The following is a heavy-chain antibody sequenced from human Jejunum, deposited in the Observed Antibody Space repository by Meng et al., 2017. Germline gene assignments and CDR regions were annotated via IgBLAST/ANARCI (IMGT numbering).Heavy chain of an antibody. CDR1: GFTFSSYW. Sequence: GGPLRLSCAASGFTFSSYWMSWVRQAPGKGLEWVANIKQDGSEKYYVDSVKGRFTISRDNAKNSLYLQMNSLRAEDTAIFYCARERYCSSTSCYAREFDYWGQGTLVTVSS. J-gene: IGHJ4*02. CDR3: ARERYCSSTSCYAREFDY. V-gene: IGHV3-7*01. D-gene: IGHD2-2*01. CDR2: IKQDGSEK.